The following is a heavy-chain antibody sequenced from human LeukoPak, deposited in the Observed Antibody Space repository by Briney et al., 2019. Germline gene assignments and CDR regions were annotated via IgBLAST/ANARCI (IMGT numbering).Heavy chain of an antibody. V-gene: IGHV3-53*01. J-gene: IGHJ3*02. CDR3: ARLTQNDAFDI. Sequence: GGSLRLSCAASGFTVSNNHMSWVRQAPGKGLECVSVIYSGGSTYYADSVKGRFTISRDNAKNSLYLQMKSLRAEDTAVYYCARLTQNDAFDIWGQGTMVTVSS. D-gene: IGHD2-15*01. CDR1: GFTVSNNH. CDR2: IYSGGST.